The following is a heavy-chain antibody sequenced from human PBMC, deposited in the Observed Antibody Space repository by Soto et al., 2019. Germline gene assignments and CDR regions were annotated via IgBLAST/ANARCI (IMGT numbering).Heavy chain of an antibody. Sequence: GGSLRLSCAASGFTFTDYAVSWVRQAPGKGLEWVSTVTGSRSNIYYTDSVKGRLTISRDNSKNTLYLQMNSLRAEDTAVYYCAKSWTTVVRNAFDYWGQGTLVTVSS. V-gene: IGHV3-23*01. CDR3: AKSWTTVVRNAFDY. J-gene: IGHJ4*02. CDR2: VTGSRSNI. D-gene: IGHD4-17*01. CDR1: GFTFTDYA.